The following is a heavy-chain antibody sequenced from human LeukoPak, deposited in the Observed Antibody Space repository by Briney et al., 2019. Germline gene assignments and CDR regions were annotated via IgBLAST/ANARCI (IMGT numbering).Heavy chain of an antibody. J-gene: IGHJ4*02. V-gene: IGHV1-18*01. Sequence: GTSVKVSCKASGYTFTTYSVNWVRQAPGQGLEWMGWISGYSGNTNYAQKLQGRVTMTTDTSTSTAYMELRSLRSDDTAIYYCARGYGSGRDYYFDYWGQGTLVTVSS. D-gene: IGHD6-19*01. CDR1: GYTFTTYS. CDR2: ISGYSGNT. CDR3: ARGYGSGRDYYFDY.